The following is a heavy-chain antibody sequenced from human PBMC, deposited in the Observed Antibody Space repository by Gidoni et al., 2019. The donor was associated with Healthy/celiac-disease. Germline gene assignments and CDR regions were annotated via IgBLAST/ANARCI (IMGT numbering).Heavy chain of an antibody. J-gene: IGHJ4*02. CDR2: ISGSGGST. D-gene: IGHD5-12*01. Sequence: EVQLLESVGGLVQPGGSLRLSCAASGFTFSSYAMSWVRQAPGKGLAWVSAISGSGGSTYYADSVKGRFTISRDNSKNTLYLQMNSLRAEDTAVYYCAKSPDIVATATDYWGQGTLVTVSS. CDR3: AKSPDIVATATDY. V-gene: IGHV3-23*01. CDR1: GFTFSSYA.